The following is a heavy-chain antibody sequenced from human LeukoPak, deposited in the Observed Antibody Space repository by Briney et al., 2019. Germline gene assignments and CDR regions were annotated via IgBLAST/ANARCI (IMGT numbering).Heavy chain of an antibody. Sequence: GGSLRLSCAASGFTFSSYAMSWVRQAPGKGLEWVAVISYDGSNKYYADSVKGRFTISRDNSKNTLYLQMNSLRAEDTAVYYCARDGYNGYIDYWGQGTLVTVSS. V-gene: IGHV3-30-3*01. J-gene: IGHJ4*02. D-gene: IGHD5-24*01. CDR3: ARDGYNGYIDY. CDR1: GFTFSSYA. CDR2: ISYDGSNK.